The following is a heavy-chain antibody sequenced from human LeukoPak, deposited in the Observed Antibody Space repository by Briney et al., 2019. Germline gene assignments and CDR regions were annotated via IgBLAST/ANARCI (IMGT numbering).Heavy chain of an antibody. CDR2: INPNSSGT. Sequence: AASVKVSCKASGYTFTGYYMHWVRQAPGQGLEWMGWINPNSSGTNYAQKFQGRVTMTRDTSISTAYMELSSLRSEDTAVYYCARPEEPSVYSGSYYYMYFQHWGQGTLVTVSS. V-gene: IGHV1-2*02. CDR3: ARPEEPSVYSGSYYYMYFQH. J-gene: IGHJ1*01. D-gene: IGHD1-26*01. CDR1: GYTFTGYY.